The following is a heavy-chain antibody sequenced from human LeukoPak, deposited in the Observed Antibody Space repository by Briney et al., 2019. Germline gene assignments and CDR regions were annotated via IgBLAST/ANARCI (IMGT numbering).Heavy chain of an antibody. CDR1: GFTFDDYA. CDR3: AKEGYYDSSGYYYYYMDV. V-gene: IGHV3-9*01. D-gene: IGHD3-22*01. Sequence: PGRSLRLSCAASGFTFDDYAMHWVRQAPGKGLEWVSGISWNSGSIGYADSVKGRFTISRDNAKNSLYLQMNSLRAEDTALYYCAKEGYYDSSGYYYYYMDVWGKGTTVTVSS. J-gene: IGHJ6*03. CDR2: ISWNSGSI.